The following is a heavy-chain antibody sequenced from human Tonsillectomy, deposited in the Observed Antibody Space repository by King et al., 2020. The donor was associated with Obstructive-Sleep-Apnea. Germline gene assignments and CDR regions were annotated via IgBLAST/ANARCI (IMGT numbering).Heavy chain of an antibody. CDR1: GASFSGYY. CDR2: MNHSGST. J-gene: IGHJ4*02. Sequence: VQLQQWGAGLLKPSETLSLTCAVDGASFSGYYWSWIRQPPGKGLEWIGEMNHSGSTNYNPSLKSRVTILLDTSKNQFSLKLTSVTAADTAVYYCAKGHYFGRYDYWGQGTLVTVSS. V-gene: IGHV4-34*01. CDR3: AKGHYFGRYDY. D-gene: IGHD3-9*01.